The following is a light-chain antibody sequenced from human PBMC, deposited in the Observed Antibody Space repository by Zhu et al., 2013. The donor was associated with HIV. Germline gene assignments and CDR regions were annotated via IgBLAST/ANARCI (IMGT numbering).Light chain of an antibody. CDR1: QSVRSN. CDR3: QQYDSSPLT. J-gene: IGKJ4*01. CDR2: SAS. Sequence: EIVLRQSPGTLSVSPGNRATLSCRASQSVRSNLAWYHQRPGQAPRLLIYSASTRATGIPARFSGSGSGTEFTLTISSMQSEDFAVYYCQQYDSSPLTFGGGTKVEI. V-gene: IGKV3-15*01.